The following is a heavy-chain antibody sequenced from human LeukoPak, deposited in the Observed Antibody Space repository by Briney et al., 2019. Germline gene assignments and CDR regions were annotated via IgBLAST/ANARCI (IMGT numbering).Heavy chain of an antibody. V-gene: IGHV3-23*01. D-gene: IGHD3-22*01. Sequence: PGGSLRLSCAASGFTFSSYAMSWVRQAPGKGLEWVSAISGSGGSTYYADSVKGRFTISRDNSKNTLYLQMNSLRAEDTAVYYCAKDLNLYYYDSSGYYYWGQGTLVTVSS. CDR3: AKDLNLYYYDSSGYYY. J-gene: IGHJ4*02. CDR2: ISGSGGST. CDR1: GFTFSSYA.